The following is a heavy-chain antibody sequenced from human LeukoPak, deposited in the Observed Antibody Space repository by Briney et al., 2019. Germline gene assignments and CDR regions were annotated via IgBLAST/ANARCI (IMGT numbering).Heavy chain of an antibody. CDR2: TVGGGSPNT. CDR3: ARETLNTLSTGYYIGD. J-gene: IGHJ4*02. D-gene: IGHD3-9*01. V-gene: IGHV3-23*01. Sequence: PGGSLRLSCAASGFYFANYAMSWVRQAPGKGLEWVSATVGGGSPNTYHADSVKGRFTISRDNSKNTLYLQMNSLRAEDTAVYYCARETLNTLSTGYYIGDWGQGTLVSVSS. CDR1: GFYFANYA.